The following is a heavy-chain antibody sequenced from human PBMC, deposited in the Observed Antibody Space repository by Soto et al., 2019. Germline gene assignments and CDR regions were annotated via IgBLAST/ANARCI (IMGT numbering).Heavy chain of an antibody. D-gene: IGHD3-3*01. J-gene: IGHJ4*02. CDR1: GFSISSSSYY. V-gene: IGHV4-39*01. CDR2: IYYSGST. Sequence: SETLSLTCPFSGFSISSSSYYWGWIRQPPGKGLEWIGSIYYSGSTYYNPSLKSRVTISVDTSKNQFSLKLSSVTAADTAVYYCARHGGWLLSGYFDYWGQGTLVTVSS. CDR3: ARHGGWLLSGYFDY.